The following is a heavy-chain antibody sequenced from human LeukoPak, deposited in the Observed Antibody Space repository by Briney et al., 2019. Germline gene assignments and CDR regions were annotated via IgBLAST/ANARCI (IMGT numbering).Heavy chain of an antibody. J-gene: IGHJ3*02. Sequence: GGSLRLSCVGSGFTFSSYWMHWVRQGPGKGLEWVSRISIDGSTTTYADSVKGRFTISRDNSKNTPYLQMNSLRAEDTAVYYCSTDHDAFDIWGQGTMVTVSS. V-gene: IGHV3-74*01. CDR1: GFTFSSYW. CDR2: ISIDGSTT. CDR3: STDHDAFDI.